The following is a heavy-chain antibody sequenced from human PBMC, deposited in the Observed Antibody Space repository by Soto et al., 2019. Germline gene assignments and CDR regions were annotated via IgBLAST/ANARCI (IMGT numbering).Heavy chain of an antibody. CDR2: ITSSGSYR. J-gene: IGHJ6*02. Sequence: EEQLVESGGGQVKPGGSLRLSCVASGFIFITYDMNWVRQAPGKGLEWVSSITSSGSYRYYADSVKGRFTISRDNAKNSLYLQMDSLRAEDTAVYYCARVKSVDNGMDVWGQGTAVTVSS. V-gene: IGHV3-21*02. D-gene: IGHD2-15*01. CDR3: ARVKSVDNGMDV. CDR1: GFIFITYD.